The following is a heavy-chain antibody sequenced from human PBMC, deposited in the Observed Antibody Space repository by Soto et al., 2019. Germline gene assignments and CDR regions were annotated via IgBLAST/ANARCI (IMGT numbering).Heavy chain of an antibody. CDR3: ASHPPLTVQTIEAEFFQH. Sequence: SETLSLTCTVSGGSVSSSSYYWGWIRQPPGRGLEWIGTFYYTGSTYYNPSLNNRVTISINTSKNQFSLRLSSVTAADTATYYCASHPPLTVQTIEAEFFQHWGLGTLVTV. J-gene: IGHJ1*01. D-gene: IGHD2-8*01. CDR2: FYYTGST. V-gene: IGHV4-39*01. CDR1: GGSVSSSSYY.